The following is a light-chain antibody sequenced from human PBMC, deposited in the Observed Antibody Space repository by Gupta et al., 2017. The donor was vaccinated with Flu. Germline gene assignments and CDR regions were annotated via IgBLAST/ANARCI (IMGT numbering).Light chain of an antibody. J-gene: IGLJ3*02. CDR1: RSNIGSNT. CDR3: AAWDDSLNANWV. V-gene: IGLV1-44*01. Sequence: QSVLTQPPSASGTPGQRVTISCFGSRSNIGSNTVNWYQQFPGTAPKLLIYSNNQRPSGVPDRFSGSKSGTSASLAISGLQSEDEADYYCAAWDDSLNANWVFGGGTKLTVL. CDR2: SNN.